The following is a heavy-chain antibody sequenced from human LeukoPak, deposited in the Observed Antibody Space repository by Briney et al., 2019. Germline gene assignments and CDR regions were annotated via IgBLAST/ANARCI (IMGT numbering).Heavy chain of an antibody. CDR2: IYYSGST. D-gene: IGHD3-22*01. V-gene: IGHV4-39*07. CDR3: ARGFSYYDSSGYPVGAIDY. CDR1: GGSISSSSYY. Sequence: SETLSLTCTVSGGSISSSSYYWGWIRQPPGKGLEWIGSIYYSGSTYYNPSLKSRVTISVDTSKNQFSLKLSSVTAADTAVYYCARGFSYYDSSGYPVGAIDYWGQGTLVTVSS. J-gene: IGHJ4*02.